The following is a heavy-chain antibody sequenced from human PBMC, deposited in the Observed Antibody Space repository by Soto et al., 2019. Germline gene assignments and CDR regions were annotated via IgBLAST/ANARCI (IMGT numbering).Heavy chain of an antibody. J-gene: IGHJ5*01. Sequence: SETLSLTCTVSGGSISSSSYYWGWIRQPPGKGLEWIGSIYYSGSTYYNPSLKSRVTISVDTSKNQFSLKLSSVTAADTAVYYCAGSGFSGYDYPVNWFDSWGKGTLVTVSS. CDR3: AGSGFSGYDYPVNWFDS. CDR1: GGSISSSSYY. V-gene: IGHV4-39*01. CDR2: IYYSGST. D-gene: IGHD5-12*01.